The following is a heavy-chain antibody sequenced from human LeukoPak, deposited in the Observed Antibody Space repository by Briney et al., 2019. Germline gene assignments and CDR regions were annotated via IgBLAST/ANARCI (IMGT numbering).Heavy chain of an antibody. J-gene: IGHJ4*02. Sequence: GGSLRLSCAASGFTLSRYRMHWVRQAPGKGLVGVSRINSDGSATSYADSVKGRFTISRDNAKNTVYLQMNSLRAEDTAVYYCARGMTGYTSGWYDFDYWGQGTLVTVSS. D-gene: IGHD6-19*01. CDR2: INSDGSAT. V-gene: IGHV3-74*01. CDR3: ARGMTGYTSGWYDFDY. CDR1: GFTLSRYR.